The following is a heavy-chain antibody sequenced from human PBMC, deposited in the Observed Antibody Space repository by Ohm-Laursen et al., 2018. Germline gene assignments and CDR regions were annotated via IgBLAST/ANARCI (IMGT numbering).Heavy chain of an antibody. CDR3: AKDMVRIAVAGTPDY. Sequence: SLRLSCAASGFTFTAYPMTWVRQAPGKGPEWIAYITNSGDFIQYADSVKGRFTISRDNAKNSLYLQMNSLRAEDTALYYCAKDMVRIAVAGTPDYWGQGTLVTVSS. J-gene: IGHJ4*02. CDR1: GFTFTAYP. CDR2: ITNSGDFI. V-gene: IGHV3-11*01. D-gene: IGHD6-19*01.